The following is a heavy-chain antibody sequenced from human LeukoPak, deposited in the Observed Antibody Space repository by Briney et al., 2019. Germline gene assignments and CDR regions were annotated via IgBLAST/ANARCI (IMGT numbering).Heavy chain of an antibody. D-gene: IGHD2-2*01. CDR3: ARGEQCQGY. CDR2: ISSCSSTI. CDR1: RFTFSSYS. V-gene: IGHV3-48*01. J-gene: IGHJ4*02. Sequence: PGGSLRLSCAASRFTFSSYSMHWVRQAPGKGLEWVSYISSCSSTIYYADSVKGRFTISRDNAKNSLYLQMNSLRAEDTAVYYCARGEQCQGYWGQGTLVTVSS.